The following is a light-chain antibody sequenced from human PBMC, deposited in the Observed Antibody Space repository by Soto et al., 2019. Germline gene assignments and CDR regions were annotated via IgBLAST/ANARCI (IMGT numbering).Light chain of an antibody. J-gene: IGKJ1*01. Sequence: EIVLTQSPATLSLSPGERATLSCRASQSVTSNYLAWYQQKPGQAPRLLIYGASSRATGIPDRFSGSGSGTDFTLTISRLEPEDFAVYYCQQYEKSPKTFGQGTKVDIK. CDR1: QSVTSNY. CDR2: GAS. V-gene: IGKV3-20*01. CDR3: QQYEKSPKT.